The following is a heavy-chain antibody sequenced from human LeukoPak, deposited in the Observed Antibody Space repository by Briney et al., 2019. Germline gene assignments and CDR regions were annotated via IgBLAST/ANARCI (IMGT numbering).Heavy chain of an antibody. D-gene: IGHD2-2*01. CDR1: GFTFSSYA. CDR3: ARKYCSTTSCLFDN. Sequence: GGSLRLSCAASGFTFSSYAMSWVRQAPGKGLQWVSDISSSGTTIYYADSVKGRFTISRDNAKNLLYLQMNSLRAEDTAVYYCARKYCSTTSCLFDNWGQGTLVTVSS. V-gene: IGHV3-48*03. J-gene: IGHJ4*02. CDR2: ISSSGTTI.